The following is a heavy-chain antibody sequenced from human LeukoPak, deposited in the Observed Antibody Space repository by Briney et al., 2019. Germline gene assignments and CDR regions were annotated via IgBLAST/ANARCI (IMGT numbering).Heavy chain of an antibody. J-gene: IGHJ4*02. CDR3: ARGMYYFDY. CDR2: IYYSGST. V-gene: IGHV4-59*01. Sequence: PSETLSLTCTVSGGSISSYYWSWLRQPPGKGLEWIGYIYYSGSTNYNPSLKSRVTISVDTSKNQFSLKLRSVTPADTAVYYCARGMYYFDYWGQGTLVTVSS. CDR1: GGSISSYY.